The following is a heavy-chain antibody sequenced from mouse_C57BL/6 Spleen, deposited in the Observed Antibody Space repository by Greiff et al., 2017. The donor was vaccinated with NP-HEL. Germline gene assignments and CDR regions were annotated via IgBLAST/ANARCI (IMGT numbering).Heavy chain of an antibody. CDR1: GYTFTSYW. CDR2: IDPSDSYT. J-gene: IGHJ4*01. CDR3: ARRVYYGSSYVDYAMDY. V-gene: IGHV1-50*01. Sequence: VKLQQPGAELVKPGASVKLSCKASGYTFTSYWMQWVKQRPGQGLEWIGEIDPSDSYTNYNQKFKGKATLTVDTSSSTAYMQLSSLTSADSAVYYCARRVYYGSSYVDYAMDYWGQGTSVTVSS. D-gene: IGHD1-1*01.